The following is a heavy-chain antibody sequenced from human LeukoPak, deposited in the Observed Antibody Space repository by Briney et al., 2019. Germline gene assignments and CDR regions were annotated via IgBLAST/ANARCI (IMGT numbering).Heavy chain of an antibody. V-gene: IGHV3-30*12. CDR1: GFVFDSYD. Sequence: GGSLRLSCAASGFVFDSYDMNWVRQAPGKGLEWVAFIRYDGTDKYYTNSVKGRFTISRDNAKNSLYLQMNSLRAEDTAVYYCARFNLLNVDTAMVTEDYFDYWGQGTLVTVSS. D-gene: IGHD5-18*01. J-gene: IGHJ4*02. CDR2: IRYDGTDK. CDR3: ARFNLLNVDTAMVTEDYFDY.